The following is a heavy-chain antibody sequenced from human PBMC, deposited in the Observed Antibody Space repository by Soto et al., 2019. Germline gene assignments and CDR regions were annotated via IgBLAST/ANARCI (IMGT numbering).Heavy chain of an antibody. D-gene: IGHD3-3*01. CDR1: GGSISSYY. Sequence: SETLSLTCTVSGGSISSYYWSWIRQPPGKGLEWIGYIYYSGSTNYNPSLKSRVTISVDTSKNQFSLKLSSVTAADTAVYYCARGGLDFWPFDYWGQGTLVTVSS. V-gene: IGHV4-59*12. J-gene: IGHJ4*02. CDR2: IYYSGST. CDR3: ARGGLDFWPFDY.